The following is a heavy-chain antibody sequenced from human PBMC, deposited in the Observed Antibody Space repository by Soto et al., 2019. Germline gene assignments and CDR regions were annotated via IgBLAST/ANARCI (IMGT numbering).Heavy chain of an antibody. CDR3: AKATATGGGAFDI. J-gene: IGHJ3*02. V-gene: IGHV3-23*01. D-gene: IGHD2-8*02. Sequence: LRLSCAASGFICTSYDMSWVRQAPGKGLEWVSTILVGGSTHYEDSVKGRFTISRDRSKNTVYLQMNSLTAGDTAVYYCAKATATGGGAFDICGQGTMVTVSS. CDR2: ILVGGST. CDR1: GFICTSYD.